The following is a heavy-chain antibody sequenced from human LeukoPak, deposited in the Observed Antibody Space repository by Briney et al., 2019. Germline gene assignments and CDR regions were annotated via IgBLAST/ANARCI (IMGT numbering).Heavy chain of an antibody. CDR2: IIPILGIA. J-gene: IGHJ1*01. V-gene: IGHV1-69*04. CDR3: ARDYDFWSGQD. Sequence: ASVKVSCKASGGTFSSYAISWVRQAPGQGLVWMGRIIPILGIANYAQKFQGRVTITADKSTSTAYMELSSLRSEDTAVYYCARDYDFWSGQDWGQGTLVTVSS. CDR1: GGTFSSYA. D-gene: IGHD3-3*01.